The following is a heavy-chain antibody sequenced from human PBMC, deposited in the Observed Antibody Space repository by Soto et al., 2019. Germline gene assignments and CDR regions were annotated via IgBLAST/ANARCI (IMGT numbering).Heavy chain of an antibody. D-gene: IGHD4-17*01. CDR2: IYWDDDK. CDR1: GFSLSTSGMC. J-gene: IGHJ4*02. CDR3: ARFGVTTGFDY. Sequence: SGPTLVNPTQTLTLTCSFSGFSLSTSGMCVSWIRQPPGKALEWLALIYWDDDKRYSPSLKSRLTITKDTSKNQVVLTMTNMDPVDTATYYCARFGVTTGFDYWGQGTLVTVSS. V-gene: IGHV2-5*08.